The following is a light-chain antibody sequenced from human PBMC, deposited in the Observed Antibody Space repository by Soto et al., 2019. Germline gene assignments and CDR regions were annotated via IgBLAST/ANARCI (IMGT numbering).Light chain of an antibody. Sequence: DIQMTQSPSSLSASVGDRVTITCRASQSITTYLNWYQQKPGKAPKLLIYAASSLQSGVPSRFSGSGSETDFTLTISGLLPDDFATYYCQQSYITPYTFGRGTRLEIK. J-gene: IGKJ2*01. CDR3: QQSYITPYT. CDR1: QSITTY. CDR2: AAS. V-gene: IGKV1-39*01.